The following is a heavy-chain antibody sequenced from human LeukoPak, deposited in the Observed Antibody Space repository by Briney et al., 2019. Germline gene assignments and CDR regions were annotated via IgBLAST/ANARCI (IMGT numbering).Heavy chain of an antibody. D-gene: IGHD3-22*01. CDR2: IVPNGSDI. J-gene: IGHJ4*02. Sequence: VGSLRLSCAASGFSFSTYWMTSVRQAPGQGLEWVANIVPNGSDIYYVDSVKGRFTISRDNAKNSLYLQMHSLRVEDTAVYYCARDYYGSSGYYPHDCWGQGGLVTVSS. CDR1: GFSFSTYW. V-gene: IGHV3-7*01. CDR3: ARDYYGSSGYYPHDC.